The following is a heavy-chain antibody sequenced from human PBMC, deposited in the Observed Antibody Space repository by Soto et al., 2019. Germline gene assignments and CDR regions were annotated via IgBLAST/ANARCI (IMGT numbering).Heavy chain of an antibody. J-gene: IGHJ4*02. Sequence: QITLKESGPPLVKPTQTLTLTCTFSGFSLSTSGVGVGWIRQPPGKALEWLALIYWDDDKRYSPSLKSRLTITKDTSKTRVVPTLTNMDPVDTATYYCAYSRYTGSGADYWGQGTLVTVSS. CDR2: IYWDDDK. CDR1: GFSLSTSGVG. CDR3: AYSRYTGSGADY. V-gene: IGHV2-5*02. D-gene: IGHD3-10*01.